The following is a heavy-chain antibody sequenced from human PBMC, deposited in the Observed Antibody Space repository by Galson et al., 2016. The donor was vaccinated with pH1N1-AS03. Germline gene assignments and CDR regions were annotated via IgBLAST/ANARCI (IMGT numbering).Heavy chain of an antibody. CDR3: ARGRPQVPVRYHDP. CDR1: GGSFRDYD. Sequence: SVKVSCKASGGSFRDYDMSWVRQAPGQGLEWMGGINPMCDRERYVDKFQDRVRITRDASATTAYMELNGLRHEDTALHYCARGRPQVPVRYHDPWRQGTLITFSS. CDR2: INPMCDRE. V-gene: IGHV1-69*13. D-gene: IGHD1-26*01. J-gene: IGHJ5*02.